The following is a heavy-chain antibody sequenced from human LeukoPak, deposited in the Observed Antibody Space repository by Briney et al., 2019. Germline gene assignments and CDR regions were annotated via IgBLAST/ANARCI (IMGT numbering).Heavy chain of an antibody. CDR3: ASHTGGALTYYYYMDV. CDR1: GGTFSSYA. CDR2: INPNSGGT. J-gene: IGHJ6*03. D-gene: IGHD2-8*02. V-gene: IGHV1-2*06. Sequence: ASVKVSCKASGGTFSSYAISLVRQAPGQGLEWMGRINPNSGGTNYAQKFQGRVTMTRDTSISTAYMELSRLRSEDTAVYYCASHTGGALTYYYYMDVWGKGTTVTVSS.